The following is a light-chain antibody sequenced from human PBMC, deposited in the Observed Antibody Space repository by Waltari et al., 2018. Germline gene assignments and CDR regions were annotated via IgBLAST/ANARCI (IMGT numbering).Light chain of an antibody. Sequence: SSELAQDPAVSVVMGQTVRITCIGDRLRSYYTSWYQQRPGQAPRLVMYDKNNRPSGVPDRFSGSSSHNTASLTITGAQAEDEASYYCHSRDASGVGGSFGGGTKLTVL. CDR1: RLRSYY. CDR2: DKN. CDR3: HSRDASGVGGS. J-gene: IGLJ2*01. V-gene: IGLV3-19*01.